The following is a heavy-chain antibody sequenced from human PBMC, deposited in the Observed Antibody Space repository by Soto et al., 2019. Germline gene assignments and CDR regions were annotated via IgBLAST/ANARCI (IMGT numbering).Heavy chain of an antibody. V-gene: IGHV4-30-4*01. CDR2: IDYTGNT. CDR3: ARELTGYSYGPGEVY. J-gene: IGHJ4*02. Sequence: SETLSPTCTFSSGSIISGDYFWTWVRQPPGKGLEWIGHIDYTGNTYYSPSLESRVTILIDKSKNQFSLTLTSMTAADTAVYYCARELTGYSYGPGEVYWGRGTLVTVSS. CDR1: SGSIISGDYF. D-gene: IGHD5-18*01.